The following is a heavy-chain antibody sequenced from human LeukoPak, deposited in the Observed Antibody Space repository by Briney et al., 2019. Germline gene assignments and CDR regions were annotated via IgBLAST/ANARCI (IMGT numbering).Heavy chain of an antibody. CDR1: GGSISSGSYY. J-gene: IGHJ4*02. CDR3: ARYSEWPPYFDY. D-gene: IGHD3-3*01. CDR2: IYTSGST. V-gene: IGHV4-61*02. Sequence: PSETLSLTCTVSGGSISSGSYYWSWIRQPAGKGLEWIGRIYTSGSTNYNPSLKSRVTISVDTSKNQFSLKLSSVTAADTAVYYCARYSEWPPYFDYWGQGTLVTVSS.